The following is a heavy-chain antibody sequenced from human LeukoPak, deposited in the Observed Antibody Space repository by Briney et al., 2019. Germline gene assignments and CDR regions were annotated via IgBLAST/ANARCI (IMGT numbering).Heavy chain of an antibody. D-gene: IGHD6-13*01. CDR2: INPNSGGT. CDR3: ARVEDYSSSWSPFDH. J-gene: IGHJ4*02. V-gene: IGHV1-2*02. CDR1: GYTFTGYY. Sequence: GASVKVSCKASGYTFTGYYMHWVRQAPGQGLEWMGWINPNSGGTNYAQKFQGRVTMTRDTSISTAYMELSRLRSDDTAVYYCARVEDYSSSWSPFDHWGQGTLVTVSS.